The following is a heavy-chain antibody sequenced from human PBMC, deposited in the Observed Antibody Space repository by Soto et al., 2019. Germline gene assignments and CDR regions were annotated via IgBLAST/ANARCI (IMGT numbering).Heavy chain of an antibody. CDR1: GYTFTSYA. CDR3: ARYYDFWSGPKGPDAFDI. CDR2: INAGNGNT. J-gene: IGHJ3*02. D-gene: IGHD3-3*01. V-gene: IGHV1-3*01. Sequence: ASVKVSCKASGYTFTSYAMHWVRQAPGQRLEWMGWINAGNGNTKYSQKFQGRVTITRDTSASTAYMELSSLRSEDTAVYYCARYYDFWSGPKGPDAFDIWGQGTMVTVSS.